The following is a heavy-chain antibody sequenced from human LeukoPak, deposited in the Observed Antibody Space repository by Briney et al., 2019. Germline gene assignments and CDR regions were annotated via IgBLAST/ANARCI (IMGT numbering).Heavy chain of an antibody. V-gene: IGHV3-23*01. J-gene: IGHJ4*02. Sequence: GGSLRLSCAASGFTFNTYAMSWVRQAPGKGLEWVSGITGSGGGTYYADSAKGRFTISRDNSKNTLYLQMNSLRAEDTAVYYCAKDGITMLVVASDWGQGTLVTVSS. CDR3: AKDGITMLVVASD. CDR2: ITGSGGGT. D-gene: IGHD3-10*02. CDR1: GFTFNTYA.